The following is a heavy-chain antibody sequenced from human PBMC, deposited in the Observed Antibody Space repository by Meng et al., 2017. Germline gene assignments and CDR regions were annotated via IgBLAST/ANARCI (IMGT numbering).Heavy chain of an antibody. CDR2: IYHSEST. CDR1: GGSISSNNW. D-gene: IGHD2-2*02. J-gene: IGHJ4*02. Sequence: QVQLQESGPGLVKPSWTLSLTCAVSGGSISSNNWWRWVRQPPGKGLEWIGEIYHSESTNYNPSLKSRVTISVDKSKNQFSLRLSSVTAADTAVYYCARKLYDARYYDYWGQGTLVTVSS. V-gene: IGHV4-4*02. CDR3: ARKLYDARYYDY.